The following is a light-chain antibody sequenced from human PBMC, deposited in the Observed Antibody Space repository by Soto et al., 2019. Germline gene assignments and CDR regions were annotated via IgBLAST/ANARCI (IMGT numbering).Light chain of an antibody. CDR3: SSYPSSETQVL. J-gene: IGLJ2*01. CDR1: SSDVGYYNS. Sequence: QSALTQPASVSGSPGQSITISCTGTSSDVGYYNSVSWYQRHPGKVPKLIIYDVSSRPSGVSNRFSGFKSGNTASLTISGLQAEDEADYYCSSYPSSETQVLFGGGTKVTVL. CDR2: DVS. V-gene: IGLV2-14*03.